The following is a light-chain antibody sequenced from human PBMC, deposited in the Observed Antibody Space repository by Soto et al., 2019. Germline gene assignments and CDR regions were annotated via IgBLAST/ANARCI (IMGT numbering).Light chain of an antibody. V-gene: IGLV1-40*01. J-gene: IGLJ1*01. CDR3: QSYDSTLSARYV. CDR2: ANI. CDR1: SSNIGAGYD. Sequence: QALVTQPPSVSGAPGQRVTISCTGSSSNIGAGYDVHWYQQRPGAAPKLLISANINRPSGVPDRFSGSKSGTSASLAITGLQADDEGDYYCQSYDSTLSARYVFGTGTKLTIL.